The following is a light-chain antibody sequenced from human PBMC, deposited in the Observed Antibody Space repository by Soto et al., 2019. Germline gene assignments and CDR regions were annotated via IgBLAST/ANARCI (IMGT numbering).Light chain of an antibody. CDR1: QSINSW. J-gene: IGKJ4*01. Sequence: DVQMSQSPSTVSASVGDRVTITCRASQSINSWLAWYQQKPGKAPKALIYKASTLESGVPSRFSGSGSGTEFTLTISGLQPDDFATYYCQQYHTYSTFGGGTKVDI. CDR2: KAS. CDR3: QQYHTYST. V-gene: IGKV1-5*03.